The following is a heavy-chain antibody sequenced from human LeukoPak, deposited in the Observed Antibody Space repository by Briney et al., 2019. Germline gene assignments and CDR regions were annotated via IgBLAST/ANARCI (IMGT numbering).Heavy chain of an antibody. V-gene: IGHV4-4*07. Sequence: PSETLSLTCTVSGGSISSYYWSWIRQPAGKGLEWIGRIYISGSTNYNPSLKSRVTMSVDTSKNQFSLKPSSVTAADTAVYYCARDHPGDGGTTVDYWGQGTLVTVSS. CDR2: IYISGST. CDR1: GGSISSYY. J-gene: IGHJ4*02. CDR3: ARDHPGDGGTTVDY. D-gene: IGHD1-1*01.